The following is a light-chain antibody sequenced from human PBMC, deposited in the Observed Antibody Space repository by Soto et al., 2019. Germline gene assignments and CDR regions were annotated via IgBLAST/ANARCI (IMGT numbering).Light chain of an antibody. J-gene: IGLJ2*01. CDR3: SSYTSSSTLV. CDR2: EVN. V-gene: IGLV2-14*01. Sequence: QSALTQPASVSGSPGQSITISCTGTSSDVGAYNYVSWYQQHTGKAPKLMIFEVNNRPSGVSNRFSGSKSGNTASLAISGLQAEDEADYYCSSYTSSSTLVFGGGTKLTVL. CDR1: SSDVGAYNY.